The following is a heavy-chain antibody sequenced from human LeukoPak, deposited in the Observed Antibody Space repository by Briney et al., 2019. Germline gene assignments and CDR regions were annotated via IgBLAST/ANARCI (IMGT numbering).Heavy chain of an antibody. Sequence: SETLSLTCTVSGGSISSYYWSWIRQPPGKGLDWIGYIYYSGSTNYNPSLKSRVTISVDTSKNQFSLKLSSVTAADTAVYYCARDKDGAGNWFDPWGQGTLVTVSS. CDR1: GGSISSYY. J-gene: IGHJ5*02. CDR3: ARDKDGAGNWFDP. V-gene: IGHV4-59*01. CDR2: IYYSGST. D-gene: IGHD1-26*01.